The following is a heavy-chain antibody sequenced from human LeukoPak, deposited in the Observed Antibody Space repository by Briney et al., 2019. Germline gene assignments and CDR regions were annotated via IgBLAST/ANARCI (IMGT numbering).Heavy chain of an antibody. CDR3: ASSFSPGPRGYFDY. D-gene: IGHD2-8*02. CDR2: IYYSWNT. J-gene: IGHJ4*02. Sequence: SETLSLTCTVSGGSISSSSYYWAWIRQPPGKGLEWIGSIYYSWNTYYNPSLKSRVTISVDTSKNQFSLKLSSVTAADTAVYYCASSFSPGPRGYFDYWGQGTLVAVSS. CDR1: GGSISSSSYY. V-gene: IGHV4-39*07.